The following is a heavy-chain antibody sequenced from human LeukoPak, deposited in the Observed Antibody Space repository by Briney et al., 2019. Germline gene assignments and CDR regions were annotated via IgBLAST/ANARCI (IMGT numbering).Heavy chain of an antibody. CDR1: GGSISSGGYY. D-gene: IGHD6-19*01. J-gene: IGHJ4*02. CDR2: IYYSGSI. V-gene: IGHV4-31*01. CDR3: ARQYSSGLESRIDY. Sequence: PSETLSLTCTVSGGSISSGGYYWSWIRQHPGKGLEWIGYIYYSGSIYYNPSLKSQVTISVDTSKNQFSLKLSSVTAADTAVYYCARQYSSGLESRIDYWGQGTLVTVSS.